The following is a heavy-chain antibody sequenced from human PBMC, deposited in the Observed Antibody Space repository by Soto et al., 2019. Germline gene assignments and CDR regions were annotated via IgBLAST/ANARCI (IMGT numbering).Heavy chain of an antibody. J-gene: IGHJ4*02. Sequence: SQTLSLTCAISGDSVSSNRAAGNWIRQSPSRGLEWLGRTYYRAKWYNDYAVSVKSRITINPDTSKNQFSLQLNSVTSEDTAVYYCARGSGSYYAYWGQGPLFTVSS. CDR2: TYYRAKWYN. CDR1: GDSVSSNRAA. V-gene: IGHV6-1*01. CDR3: ARGSGSYYAY. D-gene: IGHD1-26*01.